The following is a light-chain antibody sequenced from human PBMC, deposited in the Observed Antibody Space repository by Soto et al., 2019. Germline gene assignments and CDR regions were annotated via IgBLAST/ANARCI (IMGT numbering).Light chain of an antibody. J-gene: IGLJ1*01. CDR3: SSYTSSSTLAV. CDR2: EVS. Sequence: QSALTQPASVSGSPGQSITISCTGTSSDVGGYNYVSWYQQHPGKAPKLMIYEVSNRPSGVSNRFSGSKSGNTASLTISGLQAEDEAAYYCSSYTSSSTLAVFGTGTKLTVL. V-gene: IGLV2-14*01. CDR1: SSDVGGYNY.